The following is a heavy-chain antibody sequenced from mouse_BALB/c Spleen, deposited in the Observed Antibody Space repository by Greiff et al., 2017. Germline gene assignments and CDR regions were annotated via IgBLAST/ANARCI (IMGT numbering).Heavy chain of an antibody. CDR1: GFNIKDYY. D-gene: IGHD2-14*01. CDR3: ARNKDYRYSWFAY. J-gene: IGHJ3*01. V-gene: IGHV14-1*02. Sequence: VHVKQSGAELVRPGALVKLSCKASGFNIKDYYMHWVKQRPEQGLEWIGWIDPENGNTIYDPKFQGKASITADTSSNTAYLQLSSLTSEDTAVYYCARNKDYRYSWFAYWGQGTLVTVSA. CDR2: IDPENGNT.